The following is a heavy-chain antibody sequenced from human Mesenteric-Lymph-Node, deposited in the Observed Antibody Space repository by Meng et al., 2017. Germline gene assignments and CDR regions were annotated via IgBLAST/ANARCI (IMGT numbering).Heavy chain of an antibody. J-gene: IGHJ3*02. Sequence: GESLKISCAASGFTFSNAWMSWVRPAPGKGLEWVSSISSSSSYIYYADSVKGRFTISRDNAKNSLYLQMNSLRAEDTAVYYCARTYYDSSGYYSGEGDAFDIWGQGTMVTVSS. CDR2: ISSSSSYI. V-gene: IGHV3-21*01. CDR1: GFTFSNAW. D-gene: IGHD3-22*01. CDR3: ARTYYDSSGYYSGEGDAFDI.